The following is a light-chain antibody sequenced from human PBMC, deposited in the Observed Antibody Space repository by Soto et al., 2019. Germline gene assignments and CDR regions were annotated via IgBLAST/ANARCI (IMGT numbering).Light chain of an antibody. J-gene: IGKJ3*01. CDR2: VCS. V-gene: IGKV2-28*01. Sequence: DIVMTQSPLSLPVTPGEPTSISCRSSQSLLHSNGYNYLDWYLQKPGQSPQLLIYVCSNRASGVPDRFSGSGLGTDFTLNISRVEADDVGVYYGMQALQTPFTFGPGTKVDIK. CDR3: MQALQTPFT. CDR1: QSLLHSNGYNY.